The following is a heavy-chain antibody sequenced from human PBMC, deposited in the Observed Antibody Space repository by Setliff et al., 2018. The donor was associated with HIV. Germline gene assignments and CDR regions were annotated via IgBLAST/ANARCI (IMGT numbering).Heavy chain of an antibody. CDR1: GYTFTSYY. J-gene: IGHJ5*02. V-gene: IGHV1-46*01. Sequence: ASVKVSCKASGYTFTSYYMHWVRQAPGQGLEWMAVINPSGSTTYSQHFQGRITVTRDTSTNTVYMDLRSLTTEDTAIYYCVRYLPGPTISSGWMKNLCDPWGQGTLVTFSS. D-gene: IGHD6-19*01. CDR3: VRYLPGPTISSGWMKNLCDP. CDR2: INPSGST.